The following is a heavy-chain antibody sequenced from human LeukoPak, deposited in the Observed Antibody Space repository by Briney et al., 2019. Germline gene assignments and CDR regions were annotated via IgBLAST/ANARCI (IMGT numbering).Heavy chain of an antibody. CDR1: GYTFTGYY. CDR2: INPNSGGT. J-gene: IGHJ4*02. Sequence: GASVKVSCKASGYTFTGYYMHWVRQAPGQGLEWMGWINPNSGGTNYAQKFQGRVTMTRDTSISTAYMELSRLRSDDTAVYYCARDDGGSYFFPGFDYWGQGTLVTVSS. V-gene: IGHV1-2*02. CDR3: ARDDGGSYFFPGFDY. D-gene: IGHD1-26*01.